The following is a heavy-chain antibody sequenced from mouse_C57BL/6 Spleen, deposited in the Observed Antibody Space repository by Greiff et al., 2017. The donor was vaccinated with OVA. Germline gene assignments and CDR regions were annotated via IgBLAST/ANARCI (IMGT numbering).Heavy chain of an antibody. CDR2: INPGSGGT. CDR1: GYAFTNYL. CDR3: ARKEARYYAMDY. V-gene: IGHV1-54*01. J-gene: IGHJ4*01. Sequence: QVQLKESGAELVRPGTSVKVSCKASGYAFTNYLIEWVKQRPGQGLEWIGVINPGSGGTNYNEKFKGKATLTADKSSSTAYMQLSSLTSEDSAVYFCARKEARYYAMDYWGQGTSVTVSS. D-gene: IGHD6-1*01.